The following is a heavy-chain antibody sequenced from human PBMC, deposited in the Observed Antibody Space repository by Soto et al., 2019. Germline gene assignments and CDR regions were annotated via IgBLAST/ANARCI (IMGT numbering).Heavy chain of an antibody. CDR2: IYPSDST. D-gene: IGHD3-10*01. J-gene: IGHJ3*02. Sequence: EMQLVESGGGLIQPGGSLRLSCAASGFTVSNNYMTWVLQAPGKGLEWVSVIYPSDSTFYAASVNGRFTVTRDKSKNPVSLQMNSLRDEDAAGYFCTRVIMIRGPSKWAFEIWGQGKTVTVSS. CDR3: TRVIMIRGPSKWAFEI. CDR1: GFTVSNNY. V-gene: IGHV3-53*01.